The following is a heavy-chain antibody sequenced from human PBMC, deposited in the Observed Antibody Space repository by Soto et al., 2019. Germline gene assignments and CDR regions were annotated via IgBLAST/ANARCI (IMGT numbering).Heavy chain of an antibody. V-gene: IGHV3-23*01. J-gene: IGHJ4*02. Sequence: PGGSLRLSCAASGCPLTSYGMTWVRQVPGGGLEWVSTVSPDGVDTHYADSVKGRFTISRDTSKNTLFLQMNSLRAEDTAVYYCAKDPSTGFADYWGMGTLVTVSS. D-gene: IGHD3-9*01. CDR2: VSPDGVDT. CDR3: AKDPSTGFADY. CDR1: GCPLTSYG.